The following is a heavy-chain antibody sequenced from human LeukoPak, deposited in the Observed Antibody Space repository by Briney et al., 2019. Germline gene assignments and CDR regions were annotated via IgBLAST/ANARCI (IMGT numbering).Heavy chain of an antibody. Sequence: GGSLRLSCAASGFTFSSYAMSWVRQAPGKGLEWVSTTTTAGGNTCYADSVRGRFATSRDNSKNMLYLQMNSLRAEDTAVYYCAKARSSWAGYFDCWGQGALVTVSS. D-gene: IGHD2-15*01. CDR3: AKARSSWAGYFDC. J-gene: IGHJ4*02. V-gene: IGHV3-23*01. CDR1: GFTFSSYA. CDR2: TTTAGGNT.